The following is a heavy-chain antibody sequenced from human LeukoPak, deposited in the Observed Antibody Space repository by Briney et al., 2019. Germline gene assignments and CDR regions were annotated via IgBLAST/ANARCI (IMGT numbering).Heavy chain of an antibody. CDR3: ARDGDSSGYLDY. CDR1: GGSISSGSYY. J-gene: IGHJ4*02. V-gene: IGHV4-61*02. CDR2: IYTSGST. Sequence: PSQTPSLTCTVSGGSISSGSYYWSWIRQPARKGLEWIGRIYTSGSTNYNPSLKSRVTISVDTSKNQFSLKLSSATAADTAVYYCARDGDSSGYLDYWGQGTLVTVSS. D-gene: IGHD3-22*01.